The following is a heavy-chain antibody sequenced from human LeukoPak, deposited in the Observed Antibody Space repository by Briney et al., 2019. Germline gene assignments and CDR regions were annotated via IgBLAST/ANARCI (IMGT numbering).Heavy chain of an antibody. CDR2: IYSGGET. D-gene: IGHD6-13*01. CDR3: TRDPPAVAINTYA. V-gene: IGHV3-66*01. J-gene: IGHJ5*02. CDR1: GVSVSSNF. Sequence: PGGSLRLSCAASGVSVSSNFMIWARQAPGKGLEWFSLIYSGGETSYADSVKGRFSISRDNSKNTLYLQMNSLRVEDTAVYYCTRDPPAVAINTYAWGQGTLVTVSS.